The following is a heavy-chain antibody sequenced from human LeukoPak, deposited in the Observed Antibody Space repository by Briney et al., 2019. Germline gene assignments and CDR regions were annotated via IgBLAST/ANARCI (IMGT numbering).Heavy chain of an antibody. CDR3: ARVSRFYYYMDV. CDR1: GGTFSSYA. J-gene: IGHJ6*03. CDR2: VIALFGTA. V-gene: IGHV1-69*05. D-gene: IGHD3-3*01. Sequence: SVTVSCKASGGTFSSYAISWVQQDPGHGLEWMGRVIALFGTANYPQKFKGRVTITTDKSTSTAYMKLSSLTAEDTAVYYCARVSRFYYYMDVWGKGTTVTVSS.